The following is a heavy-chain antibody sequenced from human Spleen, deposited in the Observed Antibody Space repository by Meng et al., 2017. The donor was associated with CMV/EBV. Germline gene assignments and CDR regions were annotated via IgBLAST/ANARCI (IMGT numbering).Heavy chain of an antibody. CDR3: ARDPRGSSGWYWFDP. V-gene: IGHV4-34*01. D-gene: IGHD6-19*01. J-gene: IGHJ5*02. CDR2: IYHSGST. CDR1: GGSISNNY. Sequence: SETLSLTCTVYGGSISNNYWNWIRQPPGKGLEWIGEIYHSGSTNYNPSLKSRVTISVDKSKNQFSLKLSSVTAADTAVYYCARDPRGSSGWYWFDPWGQGTLVTVSS.